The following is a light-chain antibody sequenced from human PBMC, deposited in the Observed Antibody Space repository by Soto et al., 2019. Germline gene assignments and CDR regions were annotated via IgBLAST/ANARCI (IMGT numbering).Light chain of an antibody. V-gene: IGKV1-12*01. CDR2: DAS. J-gene: IGKJ1*01. CDR3: QQTDNFPWT. CDR1: QGISNW. Sequence: DIQMTQSPSSVSASVGDRVTITCRASQGISNWLAWYQQRPGRAPKLLIYDASTLQSGVPSRFSGGGSGTDFTLTISSLQPEDYAIYFCQQTDNFPWTFGQGTKVEIK.